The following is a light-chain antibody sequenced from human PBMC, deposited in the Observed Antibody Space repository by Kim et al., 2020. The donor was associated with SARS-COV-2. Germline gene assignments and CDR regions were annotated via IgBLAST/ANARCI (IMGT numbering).Light chain of an antibody. Sequence: QSVLTQPPSASGAPGQRVTISCSGSSSNIGKYSVNWYQHLPGTAPKLLMYANNQRPSGVPDRFSGSKSGTSASLAISGLQSEDEADFYCAAWDDSLNGVVFGGGTQLTVL. CDR1: SSNIGKYS. CDR3: AAWDDSLNGVV. CDR2: ANN. J-gene: IGLJ2*01. V-gene: IGLV1-44*01.